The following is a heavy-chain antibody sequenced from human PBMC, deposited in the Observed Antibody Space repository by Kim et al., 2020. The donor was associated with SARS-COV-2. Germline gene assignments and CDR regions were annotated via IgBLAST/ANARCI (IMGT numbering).Heavy chain of an antibody. D-gene: IGHD5-12*01. J-gene: IGHJ3*02. V-gene: IGHV1-18*01. Sequence: ASVKVSCKASGYTFTSYGISWVRQAPGQGLEWMGWISAYNGNTNYAQKLQGRVTMTTDTSTSTAYMELRSLRSDDTAVYYCARDPGYSGYLVHAFDIWGQGTMVTVSS. CDR2: ISAYNGNT. CDR1: GYTFTSYG. CDR3: ARDPGYSGYLVHAFDI.